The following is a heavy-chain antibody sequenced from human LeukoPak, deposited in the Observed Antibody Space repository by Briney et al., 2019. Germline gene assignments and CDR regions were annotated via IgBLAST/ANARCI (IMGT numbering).Heavy chain of an antibody. CDR1: GFTFSSYG. V-gene: IGHV3-30*02. CDR2: IRYDGSNK. Sequence: GGSLRLSCAASGFTFSSYGMHWVRQAPGKGLEWVAFIRYDGSNKYYADSVKGRFTISRDNSKNTLYPQMNSLRAEDTAVYYCARDGSNPFDYWGQGTLVTVSS. J-gene: IGHJ4*02. D-gene: IGHD1-26*01. CDR3: ARDGSNPFDY.